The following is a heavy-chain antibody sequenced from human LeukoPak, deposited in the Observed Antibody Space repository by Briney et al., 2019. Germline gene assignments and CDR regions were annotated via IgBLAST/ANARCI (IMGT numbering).Heavy chain of an antibody. J-gene: IGHJ5*02. V-gene: IGHV3-21*01. CDR2: ISSSSSYI. D-gene: IGHD3-22*01. CDR1: GFTFSSYS. CDR3: ARDKAGYYDSSTPSGGA. Sequence: GGSLRLSCAASGFTFSSYSMNWVRQAPGKGLEWVSSISSSSSYIYYADSVKGRFTISRDNAKNSLYLQMNSLRAEDTAVYYCARDKAGYYDSSTPSGGAWGQGTLVTVSS.